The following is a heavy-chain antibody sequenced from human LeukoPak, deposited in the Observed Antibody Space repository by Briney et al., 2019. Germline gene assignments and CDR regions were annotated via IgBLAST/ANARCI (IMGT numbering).Heavy chain of an antibody. J-gene: IGHJ4*02. Sequence: PSETLSLTCAVYGGSFSGYYWSWIRQPPGKGLEWIGEINHSGSTNYNPSLKSRVTISVDTSNNQFSLKLSSVTAADTAVYYCARGGGSTPYYFDYWGQGTLVTVSS. CDR1: GGSFSGYY. D-gene: IGHD2-2*01. CDR3: ARGGGSTPYYFDY. V-gene: IGHV4-34*01. CDR2: INHSGST.